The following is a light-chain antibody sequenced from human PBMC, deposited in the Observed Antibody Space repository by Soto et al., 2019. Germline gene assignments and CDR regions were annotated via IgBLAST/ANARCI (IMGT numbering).Light chain of an antibody. J-gene: IGLJ1*01. V-gene: IGLV2-14*03. CDR2: DVG. CDR3: SSYTAFTTYV. CDR1: NSDVGAYSY. Sequence: QSALTQPASVSGSPGQSITISCTGTNSDVGAYSYVSWYQQYPGKAPKLLIYDVGARPSGISDRFSGSKSGNTASLTVFGLQAEDEADYYCSSYTAFTTYVFGRGTKVTVL.